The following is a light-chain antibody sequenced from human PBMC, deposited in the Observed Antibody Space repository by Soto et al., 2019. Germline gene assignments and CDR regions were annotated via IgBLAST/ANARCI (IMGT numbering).Light chain of an antibody. V-gene: IGKV3-20*01. CDR2: GAS. CDR3: QQYGSSFWT. Sequence: EIVLTQSPGTPSLSPGERASVSCRTSQSVSSSYLAWYQQKPGQAPRLLIYGASSRATGIPDRFSGSGSGTDFTLTISRLDPEDFAVYYCQQYGSSFWTFGQGTKVDIK. CDR1: QSVSSSY. J-gene: IGKJ1*01.